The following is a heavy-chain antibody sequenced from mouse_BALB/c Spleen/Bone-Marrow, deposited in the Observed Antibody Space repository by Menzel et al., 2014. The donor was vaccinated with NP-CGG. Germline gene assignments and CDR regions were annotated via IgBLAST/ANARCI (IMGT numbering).Heavy chain of an antibody. V-gene: IGHV5-9-4*01. CDR2: ISSGGSYT. Sequence: EVKLMESGGGLVKPGGSLKLSCAASGFTFSSYAMSWVRQSPDERLEWVAEISSGGSYTYYPDTVTGRFTISRDNAKNTLYLEMSSLRSEDTAMYYCSSGDVYFAYWGQGTLVTVSA. CDR3: SSGDVYFAY. CDR1: GFTFSSYA. J-gene: IGHJ3*01.